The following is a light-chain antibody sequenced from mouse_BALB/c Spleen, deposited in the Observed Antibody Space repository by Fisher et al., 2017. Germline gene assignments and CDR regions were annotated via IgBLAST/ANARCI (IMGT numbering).Light chain of an antibody. CDR1: SSVSSSY. CDR3: QQWSGYPFT. CDR2: RTS. Sequence: DIVLTQTTAIMSASLGEKVTMSCRASSSVSSSYLHWYQQKSGASPKPLIHRTSNLASGVPARFSGSGSGTSYSLTISSVEAEDDATYYCQQWSGYPFTFGAGTKLELK. V-gene: IGKV4-58*01. J-gene: IGKJ5*01.